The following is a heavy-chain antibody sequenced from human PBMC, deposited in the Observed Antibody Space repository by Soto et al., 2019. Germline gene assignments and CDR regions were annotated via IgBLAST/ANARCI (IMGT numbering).Heavy chain of an antibody. V-gene: IGHV4-4*02. J-gene: IGHJ4*02. CDR1: GGSLGTSNW. CDR2: IYETGRT. Sequence: QVQLRETGPGLVKPSGTLSLICSVSGGSLGTSNWWSWVRQSPGKGLQWIGDIYETGRTKYNPSLQSRLTIAVDESKTQFSVKLASVTAPDTAVYSCPRRKLRFLERTHEAFEPWGQGILVIVSS. CDR3: PRRKLRFLERTHEAFEP. D-gene: IGHD3-3*01.